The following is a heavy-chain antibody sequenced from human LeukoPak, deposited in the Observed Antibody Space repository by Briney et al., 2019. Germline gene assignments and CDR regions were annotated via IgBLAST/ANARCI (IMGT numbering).Heavy chain of an antibody. CDR1: GFTFSSYS. CDR2: ISSSSSTI. V-gene: IGHV3-48*01. J-gene: IGHJ3*02. CDR3: ARVGQAYDAFDI. Sequence: PGGSLRLSCAASGFTFSSYSMNWVRQAPGKGLEWVSYISSSSSTIHYADSVKGRFTISRDNAKNSLYLQMNSLRAEDTAVYYCARVGQAYDAFDIWGQGTMVTVSS.